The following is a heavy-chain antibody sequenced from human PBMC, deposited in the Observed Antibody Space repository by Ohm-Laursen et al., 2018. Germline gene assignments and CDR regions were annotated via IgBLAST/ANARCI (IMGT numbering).Heavy chain of an antibody. D-gene: IGHD3-10*01. V-gene: IGHV4-59*07. CDR3: ASIGTMVRGAPTAFDI. J-gene: IGHJ3*02. Sequence: SDTLSLTWTVSGGSISSYYWSWIRQPPGKGLEWIGYIYYSGSTNYNPSLKSRVTISVDTSKNQFSLKLSSVTAADTAVYYCASIGTMVRGAPTAFDIWGQGTMVTVSS. CDR1: GGSISSYY. CDR2: IYYSGST.